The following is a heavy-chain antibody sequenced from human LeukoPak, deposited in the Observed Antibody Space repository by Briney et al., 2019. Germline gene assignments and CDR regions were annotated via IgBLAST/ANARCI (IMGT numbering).Heavy chain of an antibody. V-gene: IGHV4-59*01. D-gene: IGHD3-3*01. CDR2: IYYSGST. CDR1: GGSISSYY. J-gene: IGHJ6*03. CDR3: ARDERNYDFWGGYYYYYMDV. Sequence: SETLSLTCTVSGGSISSYYWSWLRQPPGKGLEWIGYIYYSGSTNYNPSLKSRVTISVDTSKNQFSLKLSSVTAADTAVYYCARDERNYDFWGGYYYYYMDVWGKGTTVTVSS.